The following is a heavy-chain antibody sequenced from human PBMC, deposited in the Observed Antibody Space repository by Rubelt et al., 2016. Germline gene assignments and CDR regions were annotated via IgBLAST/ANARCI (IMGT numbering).Heavy chain of an antibody. CDR2: ISDSGGSTYYSGGST. D-gene: IGHD7-27*01. V-gene: IGHV3-23*01. J-gene: IGHJ4*02. Sequence: EVQLLESGGGLVQPGGSLRLSCAASGFTFSSYAMSWVRQAPGKGLEWVSAISDSGGSTYYSGGSTYYADSVKGRFTISRDTAKNTLYLQMNSLRDEDTAVYYCTRGLLGIDYWGQGTLVAVSS. CDR3: TRGLLGIDY. CDR1: GFTFSSYA.